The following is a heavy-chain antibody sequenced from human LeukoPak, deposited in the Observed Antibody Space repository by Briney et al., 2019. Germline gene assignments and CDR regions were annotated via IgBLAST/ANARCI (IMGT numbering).Heavy chain of an antibody. CDR2: IYSGGST. Sequence: PGGSLRLSCAASGFTVSSNYMSWVRQAPGKGLEWVSVIYSGGSTYYADSVKGRFTISRDNSKNTLYLQMNSLRAEDTAVYYCARDQSSGIGDYWGQGTLATVSS. D-gene: IGHD3-10*01. CDR1: GFTVSSNY. V-gene: IGHV3-53*01. J-gene: IGHJ4*02. CDR3: ARDQSSGIGDY.